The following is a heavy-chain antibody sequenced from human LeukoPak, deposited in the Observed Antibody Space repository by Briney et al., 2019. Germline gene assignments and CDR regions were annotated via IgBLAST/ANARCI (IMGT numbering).Heavy chain of an antibody. CDR2: FYSGGKT. J-gene: IGHJ3*02. CDR3: ARQFDGSHPNAFDI. CDR1: GFTVSSSY. D-gene: IGHD1-26*01. V-gene: IGHV3-66*04. Sequence: PGGSLRLSCAASGFTVSSSYMSWVRQAPGKGLEWVSVFYSGGKTYYTDSVKGRFTISRDNSKNTLYLQMASLRVEDTAVYYCARQFDGSHPNAFDIWGQGTMVTVSS.